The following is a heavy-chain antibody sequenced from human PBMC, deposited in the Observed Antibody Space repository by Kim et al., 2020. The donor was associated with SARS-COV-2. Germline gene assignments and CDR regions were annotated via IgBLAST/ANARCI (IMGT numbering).Heavy chain of an antibody. Sequence: GGSLRLSCAASGFTFSTYAMHWVRQAPGKGLEWVASISYDGSNKFYADSVKGRFTISRDNSMNTVYLQMNSLRAEDTAVYYCARAAGGIYNSSGSYWGQGTLITVSS. CDR3: ARAAGGIYNSSGSY. D-gene: IGHD6-6*01. J-gene: IGHJ4*02. V-gene: IGHV3-30-3*01. CDR2: ISYDGSNK. CDR1: GFTFSTYA.